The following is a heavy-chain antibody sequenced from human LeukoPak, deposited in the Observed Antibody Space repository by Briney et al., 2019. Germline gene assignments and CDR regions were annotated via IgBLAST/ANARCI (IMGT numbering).Heavy chain of an antibody. V-gene: IGHV1-69*06. CDR2: IIPIFGTT. Sequence: SVKVSCKASGGTFSNYPISWVRQAPGQGLEWMGGIIPIFGTTNYARKFRGRVTLTADKSTRTAYMELSSLRSEDTAVYYCARDNDSRDPPHFDYWGQGTLVTVSS. CDR3: ARDNDSRDPPHFDY. CDR1: GGTFSNYP. J-gene: IGHJ4*02. D-gene: IGHD3-16*01.